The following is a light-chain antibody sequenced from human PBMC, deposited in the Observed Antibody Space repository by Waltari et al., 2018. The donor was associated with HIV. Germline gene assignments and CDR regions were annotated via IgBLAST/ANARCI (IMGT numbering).Light chain of an antibody. CDR2: KDT. J-gene: IGLJ1*01. CDR1: AWRDQY. CDR3: QSADTSLSYYV. Sequence: SYELTQPPSVSVLPGQTARITCAGDAWRDQYGSGYQQKPGQAPVLVMYKDTERPSGIPERFFGSTSGTSVTLIISGVQAEDEADYYCQSADTSLSYYVFGTGTKVSVL. V-gene: IGLV3-25*03.